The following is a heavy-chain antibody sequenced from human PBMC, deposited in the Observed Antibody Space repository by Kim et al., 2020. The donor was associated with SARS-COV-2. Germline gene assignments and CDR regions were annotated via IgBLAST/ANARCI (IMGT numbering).Heavy chain of an antibody. Sequence: GGSLRLSCAASGFTVSSYAMHWVRQAPGKGLEWVAVISYDGGNKNSADSVKGRFTISRDNSKNTLYLQMNSLRPEDTAVYYCAKTGDSYRSGSQGSQRYYFDYWGQGTLVTVSS. D-gene: IGHD3-10*01. CDR3: AKTGDSYRSGSQGSQRYYFDY. CDR2: ISYDGGNK. J-gene: IGHJ4*02. CDR1: GFTVSSYA. V-gene: IGHV3-30-3*02.